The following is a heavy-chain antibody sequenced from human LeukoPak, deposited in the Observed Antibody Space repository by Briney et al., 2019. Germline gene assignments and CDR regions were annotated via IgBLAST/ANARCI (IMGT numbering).Heavy chain of an antibody. CDR3: ARDNSGYDPGWYYFEY. Sequence: PGGSLRLSCAASGFTFSDYYMSWIRQAPGKGLEWVSYISSSGSTIYYADSVKGRFTISRDNAKNSLYLQMNSLRAEDTAVFYCARDNSGYDPGWYYFEYWGQGTLVTVSS. CDR1: GFTFSDYY. V-gene: IGHV3-11*01. D-gene: IGHD5-12*01. CDR2: ISSSGSTI. J-gene: IGHJ4*02.